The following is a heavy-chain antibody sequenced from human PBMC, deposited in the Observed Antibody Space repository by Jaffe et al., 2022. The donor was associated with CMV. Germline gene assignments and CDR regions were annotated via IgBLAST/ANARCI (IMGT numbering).Heavy chain of an antibody. CDR2: ISGGGGST. Sequence: EVQLLESGGGLVQPGGSLRLSCAASGFTFSNYAMSWVRQAPGKGLQWVSGISGGGGSTYYADSVKGRFTISRDNSKNTLYLQMNSLRAEDTAVYYCAKDPFYDSRRWFDPWGQGTLVTVSS. CDR1: GFTFSNYA. D-gene: IGHD3-3*01. J-gene: IGHJ5*02. V-gene: IGHV3-23*01. CDR3: AKDPFYDSRRWFDP.